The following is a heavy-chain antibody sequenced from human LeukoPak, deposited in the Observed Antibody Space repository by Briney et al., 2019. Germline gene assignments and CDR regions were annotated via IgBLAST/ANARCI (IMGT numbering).Heavy chain of an antibody. D-gene: IGHD3-10*01. J-gene: IGHJ6*03. CDR3: ARRGFGELFRFTYYMDV. CDR1: GGSISSSSYY. CDR2: IYNSGST. Sequence: SETLSLTCTVSGGSISSSSYYWGWIRQPPGKGLEWIGNIYNSGSTYYNPSLKSRVTISVDTSKNQFSLRLSSVTAADTAVYYCARRGFGELFRFTYYMDVWGKGTTVTISS. V-gene: IGHV4-39*01.